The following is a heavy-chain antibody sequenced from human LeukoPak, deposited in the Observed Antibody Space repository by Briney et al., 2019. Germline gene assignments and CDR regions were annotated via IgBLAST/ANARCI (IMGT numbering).Heavy chain of an antibody. J-gene: IGHJ4*02. V-gene: IGHV3-23*01. Sequence: ASVKVSCKASGGTFSSYAMSWVRQAPGKGLEWVSAISGSGGSTYYADSVKGRFTISRDNSKNTLYLQMNSLRAEDTAVYYCATMSYYDSSGYYYGLRYFDYWGQGTLVTVSS. CDR1: GGTFSSYA. CDR3: ATMSYYDSSGYYYGLRYFDY. D-gene: IGHD3-22*01. CDR2: ISGSGGST.